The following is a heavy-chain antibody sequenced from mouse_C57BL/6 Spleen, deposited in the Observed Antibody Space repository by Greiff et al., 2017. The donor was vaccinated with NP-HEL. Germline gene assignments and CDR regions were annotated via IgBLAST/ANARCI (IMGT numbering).Heavy chain of an antibody. Sequence: EVQLQESGPGLVKPSQSLSLTCSVTGYSITSGYYWNWIRQFPGNKLEWMGYISYDGSNNYNPSLKNRISITRDTSKNQFFLKLNSVTTEDTATYYCARDYYGNYGDYWGQGTTLTVSS. D-gene: IGHD2-1*01. V-gene: IGHV3-6*01. J-gene: IGHJ2*01. CDR3: ARDYYGNYGDY. CDR1: GYSITSGYY. CDR2: ISYDGSN.